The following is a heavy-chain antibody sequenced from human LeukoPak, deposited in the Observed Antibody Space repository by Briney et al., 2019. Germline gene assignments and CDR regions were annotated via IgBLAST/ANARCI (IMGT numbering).Heavy chain of an antibody. J-gene: IGHJ3*01. V-gene: IGHV3-30-3*01. CDR3: AKGWSGYFQSPFDL. Sequence: GGSLRLSCAASGFTFSSYAMHWVRQAPGKGLEWVAVISYDGSNKYYADSVKGRFTISRDNSKNTLYLQMNNLRAEDTAVYYCAKGWSGYFQSPFDLWGQGTMVTVSS. CDR1: GFTFSSYA. D-gene: IGHD3-3*01. CDR2: ISYDGSNK.